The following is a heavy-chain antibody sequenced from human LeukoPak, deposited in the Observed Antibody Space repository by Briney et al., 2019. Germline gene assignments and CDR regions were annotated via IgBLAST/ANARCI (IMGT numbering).Heavy chain of an antibody. V-gene: IGHV3-48*03. CDR3: ARDPRFCSGDSCRGDF. CDR1: GFTFSSYE. J-gene: IGHJ4*02. CDR2: ISSSGSII. D-gene: IGHD2-15*01. Sequence: GGSLRLSCAASGFTFSSYEMNWVRQAPGKGLEWVSYISSSGSIINYADSVKGRFTISRDNAKNSLYLQMNSLRAEDTAVYYCARDPRFCSGDSCRGDFWGQGTPVTVSS.